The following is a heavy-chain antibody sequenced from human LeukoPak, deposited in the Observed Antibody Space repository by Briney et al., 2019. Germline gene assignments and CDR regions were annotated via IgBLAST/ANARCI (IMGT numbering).Heavy chain of an antibody. CDR2: ISWNSGSI. Sequence: PGGSLRLSCAASGFTFDDYAMHWVRQAPGKGLEWVSGISWNSGSIGYADSVKGRFTISRDNAKNSLYLQMNSLRAEDMALYYCAKADPSRAFDIWGQGTMVTVSS. CDR3: AKADPSRAFDI. V-gene: IGHV3-9*03. CDR1: GFTFDDYA. J-gene: IGHJ3*02.